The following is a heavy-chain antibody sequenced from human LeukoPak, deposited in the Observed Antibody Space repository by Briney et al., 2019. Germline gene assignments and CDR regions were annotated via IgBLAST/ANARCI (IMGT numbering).Heavy chain of an antibody. D-gene: IGHD6-19*01. CDR2: ISGSGGST. J-gene: IGHJ4*02. CDR1: GFTFSSYA. Sequence: GGSLRLSCAASGFTFSSYAMSWVRQAPGKGLEWVSAISGSGGSTYYADSVKGRFTISRDNSKNTLYLQMNSLRAEDTALYYCAKGRSFSVTVAVDYWGQGTLVTVSS. V-gene: IGHV3-23*01. CDR3: AKGRSFSVTVAVDY.